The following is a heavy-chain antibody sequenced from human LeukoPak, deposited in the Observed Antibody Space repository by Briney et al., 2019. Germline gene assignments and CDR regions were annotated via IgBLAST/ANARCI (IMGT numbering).Heavy chain of an antibody. CDR1: GYTFTGYY. CDR2: INPNSGGT. Sequence: ASVKVSCKASGYTFTGYYMHWVRQAPGQGIEWMGWINPNSGGTNYAQKFQGRVTMTRDTSISTAYMELSRLRSDDTAVYYCARARSLGIHYYFDYWGQGTLVTVSS. V-gene: IGHV1-2*02. CDR3: ARARSLGIHYYFDY. D-gene: IGHD1-26*01. J-gene: IGHJ4*02.